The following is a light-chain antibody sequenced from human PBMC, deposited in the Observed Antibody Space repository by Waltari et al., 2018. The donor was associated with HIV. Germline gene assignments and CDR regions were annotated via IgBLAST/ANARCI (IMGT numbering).Light chain of an antibody. Sequence: SYELTPPPSVSVSPGQTASITCSAEQLGAKYYCWYQKKPGQSPVVVIYQDRKRPSGIPERISGSNSGNTATLTINGTQAMDEADYYCQAWDSSTVIFGGGTRLTVL. CDR1: QLGAKY. CDR3: QAWDSSTVI. V-gene: IGLV3-1*01. CDR2: QDR. J-gene: IGLJ2*01.